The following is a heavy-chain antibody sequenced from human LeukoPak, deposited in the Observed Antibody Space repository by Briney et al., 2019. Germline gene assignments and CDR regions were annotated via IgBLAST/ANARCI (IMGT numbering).Heavy chain of an antibody. V-gene: IGHV3-30*03. CDR3: ARGYGDRLDCFDP. D-gene: IGHD4-17*01. CDR2: ISYDGSNK. CDR1: GFTFRSYG. Sequence: GGSLRLSCAASGFTFRSYGMHWVRQAPGKGLEWVAFISYDGSNKYYADSVKGRFTISRDNSKNTLYLQMNSLRAEDTAVYYCARGYGDRLDCFDPWGQGTLVTVSS. J-gene: IGHJ5*02.